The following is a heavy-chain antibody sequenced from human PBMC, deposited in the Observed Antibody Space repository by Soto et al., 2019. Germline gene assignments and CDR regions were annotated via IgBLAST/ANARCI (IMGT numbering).Heavy chain of an antibody. Sequence: QVQLVQSGAEVKKPGASVKVSCKASGYTFNSYDINWVRQATGQGLEWMGWMNPNSGNTGYAQKFKGRVTMTMNTSLSTAYMALSSRRSAGTAVYYFARGRTAAGTGWVDPWGQGALGTVSS. V-gene: IGHV1-8*01. CDR3: ARGRTAAGTGWVDP. D-gene: IGHD6-13*01. CDR2: MNPNSGNT. CDR1: GYTFNSYD. J-gene: IGHJ5*02.